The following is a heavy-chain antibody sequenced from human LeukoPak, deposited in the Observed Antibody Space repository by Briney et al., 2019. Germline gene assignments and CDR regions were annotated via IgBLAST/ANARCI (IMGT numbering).Heavy chain of an antibody. J-gene: IGHJ4*02. V-gene: IGHV3-30*03. D-gene: IGHD1-14*01. CDR1: GFTFSNYG. CDR2: ISYDGNNK. CDR3: ARTGPFAY. Sequence: PGRSLRLSCAASGFTFSNYGMHWVRQAPGKGLEWVAAISYDGNNKNYADSVKGRFTISRDNAKNSLFLQMNSLRAGDTAVYYCARTGPFAYWGQGTLVTVSS.